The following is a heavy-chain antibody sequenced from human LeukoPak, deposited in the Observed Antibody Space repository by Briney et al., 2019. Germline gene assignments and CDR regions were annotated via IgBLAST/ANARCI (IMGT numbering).Heavy chain of an antibody. CDR2: IYTSGST. CDR1: GGFISSGSYY. CDR3: ARDLDGIAAAGDPRGGWVENWFDP. V-gene: IGHV4-61*02. J-gene: IGHJ5*02. Sequence: SETLSLTCTVSGGFISSGSYYWSWIRQPAGKGLEWIGRIYTSGSTNYNPSLKSRVTISVDTSKNQFSLKLSSVTAADTAVYYCARDLDGIAAAGDPRGGWVENWFDPWGQGTLVTVSS. D-gene: IGHD6-13*01.